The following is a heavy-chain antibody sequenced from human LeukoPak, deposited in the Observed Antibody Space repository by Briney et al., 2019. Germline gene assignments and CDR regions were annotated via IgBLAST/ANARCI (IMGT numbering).Heavy chain of an antibody. J-gene: IGHJ4*02. CDR3: ARAGIIGTNDF. CDR1: GDSVSGNSVA. V-gene: IGHV6-1*01. CDR2: TYYRSRLYI. D-gene: IGHD1-26*01. Sequence: SQTLSLTCAISGDSVSGNSVAWIWVRQSPSRGLEWLGRTYYRSRLYIDYAASLKGRITITPDTSKNQFSLQLNSVTPEDTAVYYCARAGIIGTNDFWGQGTLVTVSS.